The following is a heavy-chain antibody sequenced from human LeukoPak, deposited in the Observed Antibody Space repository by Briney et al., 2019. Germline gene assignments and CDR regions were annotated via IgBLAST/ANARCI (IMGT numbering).Heavy chain of an antibody. CDR1: GGSISSGGYS. CDR3: ARYGGSGTYFFDY. CDR2: IYDSGST. V-gene: IGHV4-30-2*01. J-gene: IGHJ4*02. Sequence: SETLSLTCAVSGGSISSGGYSWSWIRQPPGKGLEWIGYIYDSGSTYYNPSLKSRVTISLDRSKNQFSLKLSTVTAADTAVYYCARYGGSGTYFFDYWGRGTLVTVSS. D-gene: IGHD3-10*01.